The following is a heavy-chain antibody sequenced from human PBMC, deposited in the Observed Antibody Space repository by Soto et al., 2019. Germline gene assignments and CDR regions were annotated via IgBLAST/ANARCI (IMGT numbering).Heavy chain of an antibody. CDR1: GFTFSSYA. J-gene: IGHJ2*01. Sequence: EVQLLESGGGLVQPGGSLRLSCAASGFTFSSYAMSWVRQAPGKGLEWVSVISGSGGSTYYADSVKGRFTISRDNSKNTLYLQMNSLRAEATAVYYCAKRNWGGWYFDLWGRGTLVTVSS. CDR3: AKRNWGGWYFDL. D-gene: IGHD7-27*01. V-gene: IGHV3-23*01. CDR2: ISGSGGST.